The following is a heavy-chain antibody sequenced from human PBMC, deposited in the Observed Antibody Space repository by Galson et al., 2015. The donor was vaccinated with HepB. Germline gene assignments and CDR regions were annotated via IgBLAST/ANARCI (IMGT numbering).Heavy chain of an antibody. J-gene: IGHJ6*02. CDR1: GFTFSSYG. V-gene: IGHV3-33*08. CDR3: ARGMRQYHYYYYGMDV. D-gene: IGHD2-8*01. CDR2: IWYDGSNK. Sequence: SLRLSCAASGFTFSSYGMHWVRQAPGKGLEWVAVIWYDGSNKYYADSVKGRFTISRDNSKNTLYLQMNSLRAEDTAVYYCARGMRQYHYYYYGMDVGGQGTTVTVSS.